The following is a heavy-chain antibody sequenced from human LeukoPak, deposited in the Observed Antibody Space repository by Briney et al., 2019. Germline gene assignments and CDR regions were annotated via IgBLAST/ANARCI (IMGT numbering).Heavy chain of an antibody. D-gene: IGHD2-15*01. Sequence: SETLSLTCSVSGGSLSDYYWNWIRQSPGKDLEWIGYLYPSGSTDYNPSLKSRVTMSTDTSKNQISLKLTSVTAADTAVYFCARQATLFARRLEAGGFDIWGRGTMVTVSS. J-gene: IGHJ3*02. CDR3: ARQATLFARRLEAGGFDI. V-gene: IGHV4-59*08. CDR2: LYPSGST. CDR1: GGSLSDYY.